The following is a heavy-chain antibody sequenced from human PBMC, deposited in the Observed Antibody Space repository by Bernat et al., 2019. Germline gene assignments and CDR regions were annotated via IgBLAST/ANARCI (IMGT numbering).Heavy chain of an antibody. V-gene: IGHV3-7*04. Sequence: EVQLVESGGGLVQPGGSLRLSCAGSGFTFSSYWMNWFRQAPGKGLEWVANINQDGSEKYFVDSVKGRFTISRDNAKNSVYLQMNSLRAEDTALYYCARVDYWGQGTLVTVSP. CDR1: GFTFSSYW. CDR2: INQDGSEK. CDR3: ARVDY. J-gene: IGHJ4*02.